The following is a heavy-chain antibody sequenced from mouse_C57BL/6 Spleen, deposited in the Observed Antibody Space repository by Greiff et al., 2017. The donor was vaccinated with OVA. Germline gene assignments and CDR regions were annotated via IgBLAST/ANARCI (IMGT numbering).Heavy chain of an antibody. Sequence: QVQLQQSGPELVKPGASVKISCKASGYAFSSSWMNWVKQRPGKGLEWIGRIYPGDGDTNYNGKFKGKATLTADKSSSTAYMQLSSLTSEDSAVYFWARGWYFDVWGTGTTVTVSS. CDR1: GYAFSSSW. CDR3: ARGWYFDV. CDR2: IYPGDGDT. J-gene: IGHJ1*03. V-gene: IGHV1-82*01.